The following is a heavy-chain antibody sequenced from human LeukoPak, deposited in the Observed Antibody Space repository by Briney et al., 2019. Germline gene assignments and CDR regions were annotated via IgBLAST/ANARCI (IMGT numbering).Heavy chain of an antibody. D-gene: IGHD3-10*01. Sequence: ASVKVSCTASGYTFTGYYMHWVRQAPGQGLEWMGWINPNSGDSNIAQNFQIRVTMTRDKSISTIYMELRRLRFDDTAVYYCARGRDEIDYWGQGTLVTVSS. CDR2: INPNSGDS. J-gene: IGHJ4*02. CDR3: ARGRDEIDY. V-gene: IGHV1-2*02. CDR1: GYTFTGYY.